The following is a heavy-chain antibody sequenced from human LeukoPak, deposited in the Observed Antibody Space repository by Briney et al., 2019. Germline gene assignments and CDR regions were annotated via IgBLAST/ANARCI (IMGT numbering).Heavy chain of an antibody. CDR2: IYYSGSYYTGST. Sequence: PSETLSLTCTVSGDSISSSTYYWGWIRQPPGKGLEWIGSIYYSGSYYTGSTNYNPSLKSRVTISVDTSKNQFSLKLNSVTAADTAVYFCAREGSGRSAHYWGQGTLVTVSS. CDR1: GDSISSSTYY. CDR3: AREGSGRSAHY. J-gene: IGHJ4*02. V-gene: IGHV4-39*07. D-gene: IGHD3-10*01.